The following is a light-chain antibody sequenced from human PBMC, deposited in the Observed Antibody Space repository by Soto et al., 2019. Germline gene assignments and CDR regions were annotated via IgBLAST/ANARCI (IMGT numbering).Light chain of an antibody. CDR3: QHYHSYPWT. V-gene: IGKV1-5*03. CDR2: KAS. Sequence: DIQLTQSPVSLSASVGERVTITCRASQSISSWLAWYQQKSGKAPNLLIYKASNLQTGVPSRFSGSGSWTEFTLTISGLQTEDFATYYCQHYHSYPWTFGQGTKVEI. J-gene: IGKJ1*01. CDR1: QSISSW.